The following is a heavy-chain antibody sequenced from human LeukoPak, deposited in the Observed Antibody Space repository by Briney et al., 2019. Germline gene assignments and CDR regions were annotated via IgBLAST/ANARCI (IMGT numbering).Heavy chain of an antibody. Sequence: GESPKISCKGSGYSFPTYWIAWVRQMPGKGLEWMGIIYPGDSDTRYSPSFQGQVTISADKSISTAYLQWSSLKASDIAMYYCARPRMSGSFGAFDIWGQGTMVTVSS. CDR1: GYSFPTYW. J-gene: IGHJ3*02. CDR2: IYPGDSDT. D-gene: IGHD1-26*01. CDR3: ARPRMSGSFGAFDI. V-gene: IGHV5-51*01.